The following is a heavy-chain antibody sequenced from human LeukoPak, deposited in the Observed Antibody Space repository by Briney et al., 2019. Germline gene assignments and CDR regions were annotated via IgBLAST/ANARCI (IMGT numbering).Heavy chain of an antibody. V-gene: IGHV4-39*07. CDR3: ARYLTSIAAFDY. Sequence: SETLSLTCSVSGGSISSSSYYWGWIRQPPGKGLEWIGSIYYSGGTYYNPSLKSRVTISVDSSKNQFSLKLTSVTAADTAVYYCARYLTSIAAFDYWGQGTLVTVSS. CDR1: GGSISSSSYY. D-gene: IGHD6-6*01. CDR2: IYYSGGT. J-gene: IGHJ4*02.